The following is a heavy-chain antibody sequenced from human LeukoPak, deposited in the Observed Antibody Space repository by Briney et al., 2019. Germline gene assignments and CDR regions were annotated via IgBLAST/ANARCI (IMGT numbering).Heavy chain of an antibody. V-gene: IGHV4-34*01. Sequence: PSETLSLTCAVYGGSSSGYYWSWIRRPPGKGLEWIGEINHSGSTNYNPSLKSRVTISVDTSKNQFSLKLSSVTAADTAVYYCARGKWFLFYYLSYLDYWGQGTLVTVSS. CDR1: GGSSSGYY. CDR2: INHSGST. D-gene: IGHD3-3*01. J-gene: IGHJ4*02. CDR3: ARGKWFLFYYLSYLDY.